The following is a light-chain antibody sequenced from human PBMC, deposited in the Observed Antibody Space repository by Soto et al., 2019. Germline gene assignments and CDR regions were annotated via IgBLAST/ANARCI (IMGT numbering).Light chain of an antibody. Sequence: DIVMNHSPDSLAFSLGVTATITCKSGQIFWSTSNSRNSLAWYQQKPGQPPKLLIYWASTRESGVTDRFSGSGSGTDFTLTISSLQAEDVAVYYCQQYYSTQWTFGQGTKVDIK. CDR1: QIFWSTSNSRNS. CDR2: WAS. CDR3: QQYYSTQWT. J-gene: IGKJ1*01. V-gene: IGKV4-1*01.